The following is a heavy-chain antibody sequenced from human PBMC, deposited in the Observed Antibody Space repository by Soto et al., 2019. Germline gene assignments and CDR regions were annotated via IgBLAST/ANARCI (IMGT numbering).Heavy chain of an antibody. CDR3: ARGSHCSGGSCYTMLLLWFDP. CDR1: GGSVSSGSYY. J-gene: IGHJ5*02. D-gene: IGHD2-15*01. Sequence: SGTLSLTCTVSGGSVSSGSYYWSWIRQPPGKGLEWIGYIYYSGSTNYNPSLKSRVTISVDTSKNQFSLKLSSVTAADTAVYYCARGSHCSGGSCYTMLLLWFDPWGQGTLVTVSS. V-gene: IGHV4-61*01. CDR2: IYYSGST.